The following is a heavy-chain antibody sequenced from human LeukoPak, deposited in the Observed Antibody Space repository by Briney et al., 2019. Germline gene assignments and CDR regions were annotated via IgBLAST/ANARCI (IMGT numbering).Heavy chain of an antibody. CDR3: ARDAISELAYCGGDCYSTLDY. D-gene: IGHD2-21*01. J-gene: IGHJ4*02. CDR2: INPNSGGT. CDR1: GYTFTGYY. Sequence: ASVKVSCKASGYTFTGYYMHWVRQAPGQGLEWMGWINPNSGGTNYAQKFQGWVTMTRDTSISTAYMELSRLRSDDTAVYYCARDAISELAYCGGDCYSTLDYWGQGTLVTVSS. V-gene: IGHV1-2*04.